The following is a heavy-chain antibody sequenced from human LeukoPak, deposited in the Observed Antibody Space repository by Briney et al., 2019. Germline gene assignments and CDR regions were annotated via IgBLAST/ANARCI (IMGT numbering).Heavy chain of an antibody. CDR1: GFTFDDYA. J-gene: IGHJ3*02. V-gene: IGHV3-69-1*01. CDR3: ARDNIWAFDI. D-gene: IGHD2/OR15-2a*01. Sequence: PGGSLRLSCAASGFTFDDYAMHWVRKAPGKGLEWVSHIRTDGTITYADSVKGRFTISRDDAKTSVYLQMNSLRDEDTAIYYCARDNIWAFDIWGQGTMVTVAS. CDR2: IRTDGTI.